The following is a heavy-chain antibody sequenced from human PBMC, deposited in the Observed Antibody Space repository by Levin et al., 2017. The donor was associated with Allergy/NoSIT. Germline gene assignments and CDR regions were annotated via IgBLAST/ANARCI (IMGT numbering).Heavy chain of an antibody. CDR1: GITFTSAW. D-gene: IGHD2-21*01. V-gene: IGHV3-15*01. CDR2: IKSKTDGGPR. CDR3: STGYSSTWTTVFDY. J-gene: IGHJ4*02. Sequence: GGSLRLSCAASGITFTSAWMNWVRQAPGKGLEWVGRIKSKTDGGPRDYAAPVKGRFIISRDDSKSTLYLEMNSLKSEDTAVYYCSTGYSSTWTTVFDYWGQGTLVTVSS.